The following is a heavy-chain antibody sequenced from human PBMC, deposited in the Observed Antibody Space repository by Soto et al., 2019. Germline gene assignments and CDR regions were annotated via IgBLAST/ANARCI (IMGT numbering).Heavy chain of an antibody. V-gene: IGHV5-10-1*01. CDR3: ARNMGGIAAVDAFDI. J-gene: IGHJ3*02. CDR2: IDPSDSYT. CDR1: GYSFTNYW. D-gene: IGHD6-13*01. Sequence: GESLKISCKGSGYSFTNYWISWVRQMPGKGLEWMGRIDPSDSYTNYSPSFQGHVTISADKSISTAYLQWSSLKASDTAMYYCARNMGGIAAVDAFDIWGQGTMVTVSS.